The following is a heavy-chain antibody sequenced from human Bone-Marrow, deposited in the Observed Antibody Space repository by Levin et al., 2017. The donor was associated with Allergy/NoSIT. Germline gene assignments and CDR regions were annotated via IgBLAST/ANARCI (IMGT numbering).Heavy chain of an antibody. CDR1: HTYA. J-gene: IGHJ4*02. CDR3: ARGAYSFEY. CDR2: ISGTGGST. Sequence: GGSLRLSCAAFHTYAMTWVRQAPGKGLEWISAISGTGGSTYYANSVKGRFTISRDNSKDTLYLQMNGLRVDDTAVYYCARGAYSFEYWGQGTLVTVSS. V-gene: IGHV3-23*01.